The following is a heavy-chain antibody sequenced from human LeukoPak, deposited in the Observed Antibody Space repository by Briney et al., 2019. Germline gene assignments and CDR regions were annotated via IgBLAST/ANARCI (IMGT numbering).Heavy chain of an antibody. D-gene: IGHD2-8*02. Sequence: GGSLRLSCAASGFTVSSNYMSWVRQAPGKGLEWVSSISSSSSYIYYADSVKGRFTISRDNAKNSLYLQMNSLRAEDTAVYYCARDADGGVPYMDVWGKGTTVTVSS. CDR1: GFTVSSNY. CDR3: ARDADGGVPYMDV. CDR2: ISSSSSYI. J-gene: IGHJ6*03. V-gene: IGHV3-21*01.